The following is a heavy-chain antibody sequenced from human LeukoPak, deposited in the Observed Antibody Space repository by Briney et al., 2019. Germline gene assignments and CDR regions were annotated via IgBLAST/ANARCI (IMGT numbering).Heavy chain of an antibody. Sequence: SETLSLTCTVSSGSISTSNYYWGWVRQPPGKALEWIGNIFYSGSTYYSPSLKSRVTISLDTSRNQFSLKLSSVTAADTAVYYCASSKPPAHNRIAVAGTDYWGQGTLVTVSS. V-gene: IGHV4-39*01. CDR2: IFYSGST. CDR1: SGSISTSNYY. J-gene: IGHJ4*02. CDR3: ASSKPPAHNRIAVAGTDY. D-gene: IGHD6-19*01.